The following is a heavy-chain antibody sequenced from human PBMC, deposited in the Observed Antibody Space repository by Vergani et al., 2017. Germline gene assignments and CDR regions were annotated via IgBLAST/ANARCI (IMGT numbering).Heavy chain of an antibody. Sequence: QVQLVESGGGVVQPGRSLRLSCAASGFTFSSYGMHWVRQAPGKGLEWVAVIWYDGSNKYYADSVKGRFTISRDNSKNTLYLQMNSLRAEDTAVYYCARATVAGTLQDYWGQGTLVTVSS. J-gene: IGHJ4*02. V-gene: IGHV3-33*01. D-gene: IGHD6-19*01. CDR2: IWYDGSNK. CDR3: ARATVAGTLQDY. CDR1: GFTFSSYG.